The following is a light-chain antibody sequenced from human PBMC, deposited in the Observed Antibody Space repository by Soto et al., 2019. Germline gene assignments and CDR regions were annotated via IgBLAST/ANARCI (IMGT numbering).Light chain of an antibody. CDR3: QKRSGPPRT. J-gene: IGKJ1*01. V-gene: IGKV1-39*01. Sequence: DIQMTQSPSSLSASVGDRVTITCRSSLNISRFLNWYQQKQGKAPNLLIYSVSSLRTGVPSRFSGSDSVTNFTLTISRLQTEAFATYFCQKRSGPPRTFGQGAKVDIK. CDR2: SVS. CDR1: LNISRF.